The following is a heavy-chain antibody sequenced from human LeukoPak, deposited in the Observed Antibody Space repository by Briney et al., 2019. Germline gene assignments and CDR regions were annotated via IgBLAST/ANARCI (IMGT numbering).Heavy chain of an antibody. D-gene: IGHD3-3*01. V-gene: IGHV3-20*04. CDR2: INWNGGST. CDR1: GFTFDDYG. J-gene: IGHJ4*02. Sequence: GGSPRLSCAASGFTFDDYGMSWVRQAPGKGLECVSGINWNGGSTGYADSVKGRFTISRDNAKNSLYLQMNSLRAEDTALYYCARAPRYDFCSGSSWNYFDYWGQGTLVTVSS. CDR3: ARAPRYDFCSGSSWNYFDY.